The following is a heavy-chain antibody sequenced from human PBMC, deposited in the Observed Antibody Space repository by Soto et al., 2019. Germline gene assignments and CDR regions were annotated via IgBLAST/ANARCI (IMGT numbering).Heavy chain of an antibody. Sequence: GGSLRVSCAASGFTFSTYSMNWVRQAPGKGLEWVSYISSSSGTIYYADSVKGRFTISRDNAKNSLYLQINSLRDEDTAVYYCVRDPGVVTATFVYLGQGILVSVS. CDR2: ISSSSGTI. V-gene: IGHV3-48*02. D-gene: IGHD2-21*02. CDR3: VRDPGVVTATFVY. J-gene: IGHJ4*02. CDR1: GFTFSTYS.